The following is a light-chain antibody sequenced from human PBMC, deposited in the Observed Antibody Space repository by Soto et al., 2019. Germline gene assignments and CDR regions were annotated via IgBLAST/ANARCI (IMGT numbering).Light chain of an antibody. CDR2: DVS. CDR1: SSDVGDYNY. J-gene: IGLJ3*02. Sequence: QSALTQPRSVSGSPGQSVTISCTGTSSDVGDYNYVSWYQQYPGKAPKLVIYDVSKRPSGVPDRFSGSKSGNTASLTISGLQGEDEADYYCCSFAGSYNFWVFGGGTKLTVL. CDR3: CSFAGSYNFWV. V-gene: IGLV2-11*01.